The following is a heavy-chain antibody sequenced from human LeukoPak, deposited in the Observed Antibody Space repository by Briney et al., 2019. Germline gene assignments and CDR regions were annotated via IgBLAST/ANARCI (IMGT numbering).Heavy chain of an antibody. J-gene: IGHJ4*02. CDR2: INHSGST. V-gene: IGHV4-34*01. CDR3: ARGPRWLPTPFDY. Sequence: SETLSLTCAVYGGSFSGYYWSWIRQPPGKGLEWIGEINHSGSTNYNPSLKSRVTISVDTSKNQVSLKLSSVTAADTAVYYCARGPRWLPTPFDYWGQGTLVTVSS. CDR1: GGSFSGYY. D-gene: IGHD5-24*01.